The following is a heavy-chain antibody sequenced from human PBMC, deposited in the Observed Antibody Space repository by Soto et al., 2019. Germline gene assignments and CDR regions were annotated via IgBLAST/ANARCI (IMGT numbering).Heavy chain of an antibody. CDR3: ARGAYCSGGSCYWWFDP. V-gene: IGHV6-1*01. D-gene: IGHD2-15*01. J-gene: IGHJ5*02. CDR1: GDSVSSTSAA. Sequence: QVQLQQSGPGLVKPSQPLSLTCAISGDSVSSTSAAWNWIRQSPSRALEWLGRTYYRSKWYNDYAVSVKSRITINPDTSKNQFSLQLNSVTPEDTAVYYCARGAYCSGGSCYWWFDPWGQGTLVTVSS. CDR2: TYYRSKWYN.